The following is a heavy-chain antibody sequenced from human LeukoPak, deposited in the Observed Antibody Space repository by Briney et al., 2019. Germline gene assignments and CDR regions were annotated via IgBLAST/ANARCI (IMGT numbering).Heavy chain of an antibody. CDR3: AKQRLRRTSVPWFDP. V-gene: IGHV3-23*01. D-gene: IGHD6-25*01. CDR1: GFTFSSYA. Sequence: GSLRLSCTASGFTFSSYAMNWVRQAPGKGLEWVSGIGAGGTFTYYADSVKGRFTIFRDNSRNTLYLQMNSLRADDTAVYYCAKQRLRRTSVPWFDPWGQGTLVTVSS. CDR2: IGAGGTFT. J-gene: IGHJ5*02.